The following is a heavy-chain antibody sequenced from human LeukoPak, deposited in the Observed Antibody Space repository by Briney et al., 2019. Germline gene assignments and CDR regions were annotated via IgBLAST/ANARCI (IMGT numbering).Heavy chain of an antibody. V-gene: IGHV3-11*04. CDR1: GFTFSDYY. J-gene: IGHJ4*02. CDR3: ARDKGLDCSSTSCAFDY. CDR2: ISSSGSTI. D-gene: IGHD2-2*01. Sequence: GGSLRLSCAASGFTFSDYYMSWIRQASGKGLEWVSYISSSGSTIYYADSVKGRFTISRDNAKNSLYLQMNSLRAEDTAVYYCARDKGLDCSSTSCAFDYWGQGTLVTVSS.